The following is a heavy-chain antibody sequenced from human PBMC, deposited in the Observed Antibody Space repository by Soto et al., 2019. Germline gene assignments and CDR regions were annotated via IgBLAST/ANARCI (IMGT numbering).Heavy chain of an antibody. CDR3: ARGPPIQYCSGGTCYSRWFDP. J-gene: IGHJ5*02. V-gene: IGHV4-34*01. CDR2: INHSGST. D-gene: IGHD2-15*01. Sequence: PSETLALTCAVYGGSFSGYYWSWIRQPPGKGREWIGEINHSGSTNYNPSLKSRVTISVDTSKNQFSLKLSSVTAADTAVYYCARGPPIQYCSGGTCYSRWFDPWGQGTLVTVSS. CDR1: GGSFSGYY.